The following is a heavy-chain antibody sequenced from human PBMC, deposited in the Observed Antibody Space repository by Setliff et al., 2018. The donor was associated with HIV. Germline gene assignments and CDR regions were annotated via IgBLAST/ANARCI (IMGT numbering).Heavy chain of an antibody. Sequence: FTFSSYAMSWVRQAPGKGLEWVAFINYDESSEYYVDSVKGRVTISRDNSKNTVDLQMNSLRAEDTAVYYCAKDGDYSNWDYDAFDIWGQGTMVTVSS. CDR1: FTFSSYA. CDR3: AKDGDYSNWDYDAFDI. D-gene: IGHD1-7*01. J-gene: IGHJ3*02. CDR2: INYDESSE. V-gene: IGHV3-30*02.